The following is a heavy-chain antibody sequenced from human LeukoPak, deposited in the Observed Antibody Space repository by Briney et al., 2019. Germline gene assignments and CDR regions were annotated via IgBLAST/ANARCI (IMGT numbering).Heavy chain of an antibody. CDR3: ASIRPYDSSGHVFDP. CDR1: GGSISSSSYY. D-gene: IGHD3-22*01. V-gene: IGHV4-39*07. CDR2: IYYSGST. Sequence: SETLSLTCTVSGGSISSSSYYWGWIRQPPGKGLEWIGNIYYSGSTYYNPSLKSRVTISVDKSKNQFSLKLSSVTAADTAVYYCASIRPYDSSGHVFDPWGQGTLVTVSS. J-gene: IGHJ5*02.